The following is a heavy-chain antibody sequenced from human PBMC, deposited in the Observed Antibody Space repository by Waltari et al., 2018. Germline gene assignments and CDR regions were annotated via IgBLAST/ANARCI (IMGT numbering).Heavy chain of an antibody. J-gene: IGHJ3*02. Sequence: QVELQESGPGLVKPSETLSLTCTVSGGSISSYYWSWIRQPPWKGLEWIVYIYYSGSTNYKPLLKSRVTISVDTSKNQFSLKLSSVTAADTAVYYCAGDFYYGDYDGAFDIWGQGTMVTVSS. D-gene: IGHD4-17*01. CDR1: GGSISSYY. V-gene: IGHV4-59*01. CDR3: AGDFYYGDYDGAFDI. CDR2: IYYSGST.